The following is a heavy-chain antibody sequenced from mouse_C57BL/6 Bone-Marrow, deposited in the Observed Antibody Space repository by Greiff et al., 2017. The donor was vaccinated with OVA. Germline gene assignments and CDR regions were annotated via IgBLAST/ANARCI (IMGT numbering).Heavy chain of an antibody. CDR1: GYSFTGYY. CDR3: ARERLLLAMDY. V-gene: IGHV1-42*01. Sequence: EVQLQQSGPELVKPGASVKISCKASGYSFTGYYMNWVKQSPEKSLEWIGEINPSTGGTTYNQKFKAKATLTVDKSSSTAYMQLKSLTSEDSAVYYCARERLLLAMDYWGHGTSVTVSS. D-gene: IGHD2-3*01. CDR2: INPSTGGT. J-gene: IGHJ4*01.